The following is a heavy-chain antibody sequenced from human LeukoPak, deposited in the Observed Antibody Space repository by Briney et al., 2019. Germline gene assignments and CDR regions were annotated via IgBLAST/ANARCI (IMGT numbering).Heavy chain of an antibody. V-gene: IGHV4-59*08. D-gene: IGHD6-13*01. Sequence: SETLSLTCTVSGGSINSYYWSWIRHPPGKGLEWIGYIYYSGSTNYNPSLTSRVTISVDTSKNQFSLKLSTVTAADTAVYYCARLTPSDSSSWYWYFGLWGRGTLVTVSS. CDR2: IYYSGST. CDR1: GGSINSYY. CDR3: ARLTPSDSSSWYWYFGL. J-gene: IGHJ2*01.